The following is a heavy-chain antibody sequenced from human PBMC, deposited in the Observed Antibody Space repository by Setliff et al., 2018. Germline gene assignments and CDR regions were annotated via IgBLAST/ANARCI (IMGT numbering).Heavy chain of an antibody. CDR1: GFTFSSYG. Sequence: GGSLRLSCAASGFTFSSYGMHWVRQAPGKGLEWVAVIWYDGTNKYYADSVKGRFTISRDNSKNTLYLQMNSLRAEDTAVYYCARTYCSDTSCYDYYYYMDVWGKGTTVTAP. J-gene: IGHJ6*03. V-gene: IGHV3-33*01. CDR3: ARTYCSDTSCYDYYYYMDV. D-gene: IGHD2-2*01. CDR2: IWYDGTNK.